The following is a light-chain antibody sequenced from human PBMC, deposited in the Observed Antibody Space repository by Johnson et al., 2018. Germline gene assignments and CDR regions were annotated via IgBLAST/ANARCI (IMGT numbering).Light chain of an antibody. Sequence: QSVLTQPPSVSAAPGQKVTISCSRSSSNIGNNYVSWYQQLPGTAPKLLIYENNKRPSGIPDRFSGSKSGTSATLGITGIQTGDEADYYCGRWDSSLSAVNVFGTGTKVTVL. CDR1: SSNIGNNY. J-gene: IGLJ1*01. CDR3: GRWDSSLSAVNV. V-gene: IGLV1-51*02. CDR2: ENN.